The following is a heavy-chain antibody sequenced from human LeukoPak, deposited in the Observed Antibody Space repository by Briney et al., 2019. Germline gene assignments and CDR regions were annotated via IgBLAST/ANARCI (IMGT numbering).Heavy chain of an antibody. CDR3: ARGAWATRLGS. V-gene: IGHV4-34*01. Sequence: PSETLSLTCAVYGESLNSYYWSWIRQPPGKGLEWIGEIYESGSTEYNPSLKSRATISMVPSKQQFSLSLTSVTAADTAVYYCARGAWATRLGSWGLGTPVIVSS. J-gene: IGHJ4*02. D-gene: IGHD2-15*01. CDR1: GESLNSYY. CDR2: IYESGST.